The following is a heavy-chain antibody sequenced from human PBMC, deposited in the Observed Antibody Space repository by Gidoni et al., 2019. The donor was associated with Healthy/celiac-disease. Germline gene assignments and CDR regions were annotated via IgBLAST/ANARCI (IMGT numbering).Heavy chain of an antibody. CDR2: IYISGST. J-gene: IGHJ5*02. Sequence: QVQLQESGPGLVKPSETLSLTCTVSADSMSDSFWTWIRQPAGKGLEWIGRIYISGSTDYNPSLKSRVAMSVDTSKNQFFLRLDSVTAADTALYYCAREVDMVRGGPNWFDPWGQGTLVTVSS. CDR1: ADSMSDSF. V-gene: IGHV4-4*07. CDR3: AREVDMVRGGPNWFDP. D-gene: IGHD3-10*01.